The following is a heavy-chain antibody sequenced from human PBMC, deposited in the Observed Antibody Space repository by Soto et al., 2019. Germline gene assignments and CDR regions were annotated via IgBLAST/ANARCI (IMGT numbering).Heavy chain of an antibody. CDR2: ISYDGSNK. CDR1: GFTFSSYG. J-gene: IGHJ1*01. V-gene: IGHV3-30*18. D-gene: IGHD2-15*01. CDR3: AKDTRYCSGGSCYPYFQH. Sequence: VGSLRLSCAASGFTFSSYGMHWVRQAPGKGLEWVAVISYDGSNKYYADSVKGRFTISRDNSKNTLYLQMNSLRAEDTAVYYCAKDTRYCSGGSCYPYFQHWGQGTLVTVSS.